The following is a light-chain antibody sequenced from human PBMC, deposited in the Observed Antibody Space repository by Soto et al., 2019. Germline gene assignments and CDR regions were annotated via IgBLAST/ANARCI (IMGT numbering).Light chain of an antibody. J-gene: IGKJ1*01. CDR1: QSVGSN. CDR2: GAS. CDR3: QQYNNWPRWT. Sequence: IVMTQSRATLSESPGARPTLSCRASQSVGSNLAWYHQKPGQAPRLLIYGASTRATGIPARFSGSGSRTEFTLTISTLQSEDFAVYYSQQYNNWPRWTLGKGTKVDI. V-gene: IGKV3-15*01.